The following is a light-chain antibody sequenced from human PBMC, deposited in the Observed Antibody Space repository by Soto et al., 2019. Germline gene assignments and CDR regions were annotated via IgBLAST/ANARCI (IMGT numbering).Light chain of an antibody. CDR2: EVS. V-gene: IGLV2-14*01. CDR1: SSDVGGFNY. Sequence: QSALTQPASVSGSPGQSITISCTGTSSDVGGFNYVSWYQHHPGKAPKLMIYEVSNRPSGVSNRFSGSKSGNTASLTISGLQAEDEADYYCSSYTSSNVFGTGTKLTVL. J-gene: IGLJ1*01. CDR3: SSYTSSNV.